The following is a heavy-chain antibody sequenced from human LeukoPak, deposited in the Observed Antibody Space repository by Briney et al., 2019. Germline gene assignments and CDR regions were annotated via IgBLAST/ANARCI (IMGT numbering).Heavy chain of an antibody. CDR2: INILSNYI. CDR3: ARDSHSSSWYSEFDY. CDR1: GFTFSSYS. Sequence: PGGSLRLSCAASGFTFSSYSMNWVRQAPGKGLEWVSCINILSNYIYYADSVKGRFTISRDNAKNSLYLQMNSLRAEDTAVYYCARDSHSSSWYSEFDYWGQGTLVTVSS. J-gene: IGHJ4*02. D-gene: IGHD6-13*01. V-gene: IGHV3-21*01.